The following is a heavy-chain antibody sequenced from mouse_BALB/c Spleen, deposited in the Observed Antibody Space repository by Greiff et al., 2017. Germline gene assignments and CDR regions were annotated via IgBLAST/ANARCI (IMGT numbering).Heavy chain of an antibody. CDR3: TISTMITTRFAY. Sequence: VQLKQSGTVLARPGASVKMSCKASGYTFTSYWMHWVKQRPGQGLEWIGAIYPGNSDTSYNQKFKGKAKLTAVTSTSTAYMELSSLTNEDSAVYYCTISTMITTRFAYWGQGTLVTVSA. CDR2: IYPGNSDT. J-gene: IGHJ3*01. V-gene: IGHV1-5*01. D-gene: IGHD2-4*01. CDR1: GYTFTSYW.